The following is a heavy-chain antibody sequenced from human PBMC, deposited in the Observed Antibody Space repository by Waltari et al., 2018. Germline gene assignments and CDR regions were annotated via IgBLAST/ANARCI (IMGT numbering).Heavy chain of an antibody. Sequence: QVQLVQSGAEVKKPGASVKVSCKASGYTFTGYYMHWVRQAPGQGLEWMGWINPNSGGTNYAQKFQGRVTMTRDTSISTAYMELSRLRSDDTAVYYCARDPQIAAANPGWFDPWGQGTLVTVSS. CDR2: INPNSGGT. D-gene: IGHD6-13*01. CDR3: ARDPQIAAANPGWFDP. CDR1: GYTFTGYY. J-gene: IGHJ5*02. V-gene: IGHV1-2*02.